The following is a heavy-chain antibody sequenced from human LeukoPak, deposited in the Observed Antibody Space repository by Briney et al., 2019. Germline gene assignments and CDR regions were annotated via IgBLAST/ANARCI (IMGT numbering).Heavy chain of an antibody. J-gene: IGHJ4*02. CDR2: IYSGGST. D-gene: IGHD1-26*01. CDR1: GFTVSSNY. V-gene: IGHV3-66*01. Sequence: GGSLRLSCAASGFTVSSNYMSRVRQAPGKGLEWVSVIYSGGSTYYADSVKGRFTIPRDNPKNTLYLQMNSLRAEDTAVYYCAREVGATRVDYWGQGTLVTVSS. CDR3: AREVGATRVDY.